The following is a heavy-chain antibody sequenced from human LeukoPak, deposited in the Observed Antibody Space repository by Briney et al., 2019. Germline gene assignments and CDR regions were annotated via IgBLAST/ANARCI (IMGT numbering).Heavy chain of an antibody. Sequence: GGSLRLSCSASGFTFSSYAMHWVRQAPGKGLEYVSAISSNGGSTYYADSVKGRFTISRDNSKNTLYLQMSSLRAEDTAVYYCVKSMVRGINWFDPWGQGTQVTVSS. D-gene: IGHD3-10*01. CDR1: GFTFSSYA. V-gene: IGHV3-64D*06. J-gene: IGHJ5*02. CDR2: ISSNGGST. CDR3: VKSMVRGINWFDP.